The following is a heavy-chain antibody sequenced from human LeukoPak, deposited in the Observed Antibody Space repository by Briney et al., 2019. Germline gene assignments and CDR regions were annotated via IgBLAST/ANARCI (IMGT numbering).Heavy chain of an antibody. CDR3: ARDCDRSGYYCY. J-gene: IGHJ4*02. CDR2: ISAYNGNT. V-gene: IGHV1-18*01. D-gene: IGHD3-22*01. Sequence: ASVKVSFKASGYTFTSYGLSWVRQAPGQGLEWIGWISAYNGNTNYAQKLQGRVTMTTDTSTSTAYVELRSLRPDDTAVYYCARDCDRSGYYCYWGQGTLVTVSS. CDR1: GYTFTSYG.